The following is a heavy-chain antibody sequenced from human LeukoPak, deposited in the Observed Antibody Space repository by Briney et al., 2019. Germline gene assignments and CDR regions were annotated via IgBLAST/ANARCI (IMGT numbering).Heavy chain of an antibody. CDR3: ASTGYTRSWSNNWFDP. Sequence: SETLSLTCTVSGGSISSSSYYWGWIRQPPGKGLEWIGHGYYTGSMYYNPSLKGRVTISLDTSMTQFSLKLTSVTAADTAVYYCASTGYTRSWSNNWFDPWGQGILVTVSS. V-gene: IGHV4-39*07. CDR2: GYYTGSM. D-gene: IGHD6-13*01. CDR1: GGSISSSSYY. J-gene: IGHJ5*02.